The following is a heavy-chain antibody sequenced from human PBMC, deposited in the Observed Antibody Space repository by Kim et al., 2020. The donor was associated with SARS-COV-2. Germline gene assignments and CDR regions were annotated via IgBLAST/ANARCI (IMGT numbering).Heavy chain of an antibody. CDR3: ARDLLTGGAFDI. Sequence: EGSLRLSCAASGFTFSSYIMNWVRQAPGKGLEWVSSISSSSSYIYYADSVKGRFTISRDNAKNSLYLQMNSLRGEDTAVYYCARDLLTGGAFDIWGQGTMVTVSS. J-gene: IGHJ3*02. D-gene: IGHD7-27*01. V-gene: IGHV3-21*01. CDR2: ISSSSSYI. CDR1: GFTFSSYI.